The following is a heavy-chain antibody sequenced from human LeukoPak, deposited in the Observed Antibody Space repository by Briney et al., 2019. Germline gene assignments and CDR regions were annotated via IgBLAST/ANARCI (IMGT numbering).Heavy chain of an antibody. CDR2: IWYDGSNK. CDR3: ARESSTGGADLDY. D-gene: IGHD3-16*01. V-gene: IGHV3-33*01. Sequence: GGSLRLSCAASGFTFSSYGMHWVRQAPGKGLEWVAVIWYDGSNKYYADSVKGRFTISRDNSKNTLYLQMNSLRDEDTAVYYCARESSTGGADLDYWGQGTLVTVSS. J-gene: IGHJ4*02. CDR1: GFTFSSYG.